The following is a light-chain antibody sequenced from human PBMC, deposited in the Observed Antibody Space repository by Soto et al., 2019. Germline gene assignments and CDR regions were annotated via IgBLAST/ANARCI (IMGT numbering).Light chain of an antibody. CDR1: QSVSSSY. V-gene: IGKV3-20*01. J-gene: IGKJ1*01. CDR3: QQYGSSPWT. CDR2: GAS. Sequence: IVLPQSPGTLSLSPGERATLSCRASQSVSSSYLAWYQQKPGQAPRLLIYGASSRATGIPDRFSGSGSGTDFTLTISRLEPEDLAVYYCQQYGSSPWTFGQGTKVEIK.